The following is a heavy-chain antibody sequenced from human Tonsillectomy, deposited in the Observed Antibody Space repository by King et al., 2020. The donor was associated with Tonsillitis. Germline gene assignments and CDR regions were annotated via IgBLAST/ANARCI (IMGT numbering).Heavy chain of an antibody. CDR1: GYTFTRFS. Sequence: QLVQSGAEVKKPGASVNISCKASGYTFTRFSMHWVRQAPGQGLEWMGIINPTSGATGYAQKFQGRVTMTRDTSTSKVYMELSSLRSEDPALYDCERVRGGNYGNYPHYWGQGTLVPVSS. J-gene: IGHJ4*02. V-gene: IGHV1-46*01. CDR3: ERVRGGNYGNYPHY. CDR2: INPTSGAT. D-gene: IGHD4-11*01.